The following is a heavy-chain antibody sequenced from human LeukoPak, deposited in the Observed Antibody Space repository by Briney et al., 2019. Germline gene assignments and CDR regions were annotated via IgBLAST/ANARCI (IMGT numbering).Heavy chain of an antibody. CDR2: ISESGGST. V-gene: IGHV3-23*01. Sequence: PGGSLRLSCAASGFTFSSYAMTWVRQAPGKGLEWVSGISESGGSTYYADSVKGRFTISRDNSKNTLYLQMNSLRAEDTAIYYCAKGTGFYYYGLDVWGQGTTVTVSS. CDR1: GFTFSSYA. J-gene: IGHJ6*02. D-gene: IGHD1-14*01. CDR3: AKGTGFYYYGLDV.